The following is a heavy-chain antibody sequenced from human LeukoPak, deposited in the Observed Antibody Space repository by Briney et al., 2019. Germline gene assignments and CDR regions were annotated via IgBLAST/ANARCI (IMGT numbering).Heavy chain of an antibody. CDR3: ARDNRYSYGPILQH. D-gene: IGHD5-18*01. J-gene: IGHJ1*01. V-gene: IGHV1-18*01. CDR2: ISAYNGNT. Sequence: ASVKVSCKASGGTFSSYAISWVRQAPGQGLEWMGGISAYNGNTNYAQKLQGRVTMTTDTSTSTAYMELRSLISDDTAVYYCARDNRYSYGPILQHWGQGTLVTVSS. CDR1: GGTFSSYA.